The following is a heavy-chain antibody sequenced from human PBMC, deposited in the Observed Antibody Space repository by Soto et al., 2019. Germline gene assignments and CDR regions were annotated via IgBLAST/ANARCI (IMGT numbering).Heavy chain of an antibody. V-gene: IGHV3-30*03. CDR3: ARDPNIVGATHGGCYYSYGMDV. CDR1: GFTFSSYG. J-gene: IGHJ6*02. Sequence: GGSLRLSCAASGFTFSSYGMHCVRRAPGKGLEWVAVISYDGSNKYYADSVKGRFTISRDNSKNTLYLQMNSLRAEDTAVYYCARDPNIVGATHGGCYYSYGMDVWGQRITVSLSS. CDR2: ISYDGSNK. D-gene: IGHD1-26*01.